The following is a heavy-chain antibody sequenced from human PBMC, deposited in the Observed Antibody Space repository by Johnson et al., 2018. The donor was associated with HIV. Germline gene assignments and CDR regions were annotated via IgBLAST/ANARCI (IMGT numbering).Heavy chain of an antibody. Sequence: QEQLVESGGGVVQPGRSLRLSCAASGFTFSNYGMHWVRQAPGKGLEWVAVIWFDGTNKYYADSVKGRFTISRDNSKNTLYLQMNSLRAEETAVYYCARGKYNWNDGMFDGIDLWGQGTMVTVSS. D-gene: IGHD1-1*01. V-gene: IGHV3-33*08. J-gene: IGHJ3*01. CDR3: ARGKYNWNDGMFDGIDL. CDR2: IWFDGTNK. CDR1: GFTFSNYG.